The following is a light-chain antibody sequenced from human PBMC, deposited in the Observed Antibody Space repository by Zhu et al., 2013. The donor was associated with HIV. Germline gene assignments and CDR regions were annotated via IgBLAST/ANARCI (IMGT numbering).Light chain of an antibody. CDR2: DAS. CDR3: QQYDMYAT. J-gene: IGKJ1*01. Sequence: DIQMTQSPSTLSASVGDRLTITCRASQNINRHLAWYQQKPGKVPNILIYDASFLESGAPSRFSGSGSGTEFTLTITSLQPDDFATYYCQQYDMYATFGQGTKVEI. CDR1: QNINRH. V-gene: IGKV1-5*01.